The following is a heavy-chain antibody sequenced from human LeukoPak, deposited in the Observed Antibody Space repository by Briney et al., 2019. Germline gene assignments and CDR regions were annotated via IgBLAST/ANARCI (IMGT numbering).Heavy chain of an antibody. CDR1: GFTFSSYA. CDR2: ISGSGGST. J-gene: IGHJ4*02. D-gene: IGHD6-13*01. CDR3: AKASSYSSSWYFDY. Sequence: PGGSLRLSSAASGFTFSSYAMSWVRQAPGKGLEWVSAISGSGGSTYYADSVKGRFTISRDNSKNTLYLQMNSLRAEDTAVYYCAKASSYSSSWYFDYWGQGTLVTVSS. V-gene: IGHV3-23*01.